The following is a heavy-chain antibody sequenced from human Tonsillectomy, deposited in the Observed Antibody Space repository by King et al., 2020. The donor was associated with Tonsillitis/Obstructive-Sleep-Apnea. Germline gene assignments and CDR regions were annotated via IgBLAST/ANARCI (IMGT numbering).Heavy chain of an antibody. CDR2: IYPGDSDT. CDR1: GYRFTSYW. CDR3: AREGGQGVIPNWFDP. Sequence: QLVQSGAEVRKPGASLKISCKGSGYRFTSYWIGWVRQMPGKGLEWMGIIYPGDSDTRYSPSFQGQVSISADNSINTAYLQWSSLKASDTAIYYCAREGGQGVIPNWFDPWGQGTLVTVSS. D-gene: IGHD3-16*02. J-gene: IGHJ5*02. V-gene: IGHV5-51*01.